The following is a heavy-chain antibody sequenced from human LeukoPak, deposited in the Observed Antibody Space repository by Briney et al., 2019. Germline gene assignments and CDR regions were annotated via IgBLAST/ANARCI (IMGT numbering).Heavy chain of an antibody. CDR3: ARTVTYCDFDL. CDR1: GGSISSSSNY. CDR2: IYYSGST. J-gene: IGHJ2*01. V-gene: IGHV4-39*01. Sequence: SETLSLTCTVSGGSISSSSNYWGWIRQPPGKGLEWSGSIYYSGSTYYNPSIKSQVTISVDTSKNRISLKQSSVTDADTTVYYCARTVTYCDFDLWGRGTLVTVSS. D-gene: IGHD4-17*01.